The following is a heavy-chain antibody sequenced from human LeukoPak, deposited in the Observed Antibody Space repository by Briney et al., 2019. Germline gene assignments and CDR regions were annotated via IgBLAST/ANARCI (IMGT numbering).Heavy chain of an antibody. Sequence: GGSLRLSCEVSGLTVTGNYMSWVRQSPGKGLEWVSVIYTDYTTHYADSVKGRFTVSRDNSRNTLYLQMNNLRVEDTAIYYCARDVRPRACTWGPQYYMDVWGKGTTVTVSS. CDR2: IYTDYTT. J-gene: IGHJ6*03. D-gene: IGHD1-26*01. V-gene: IGHV3-53*03. CDR1: GLTVTGNY. CDR3: ARDVRPRACTWGPQYYMDV.